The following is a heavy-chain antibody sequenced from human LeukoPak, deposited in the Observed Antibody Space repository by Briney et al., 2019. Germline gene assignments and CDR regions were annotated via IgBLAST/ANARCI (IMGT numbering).Heavy chain of an antibody. Sequence: KPSETLSLTCTVSGGSISSSSYYWGWIRQPPGKGLEWIGSIYYSGSTYYNPSLKSRVTISVDTSKNQFSLKLSSVTAADTAVYYCARGQWLINFDYWGQGTLVTVSS. D-gene: IGHD6-19*01. CDR3: ARGQWLINFDY. CDR1: GGSISSSSYY. CDR2: IYYSGST. V-gene: IGHV4-39*01. J-gene: IGHJ4*02.